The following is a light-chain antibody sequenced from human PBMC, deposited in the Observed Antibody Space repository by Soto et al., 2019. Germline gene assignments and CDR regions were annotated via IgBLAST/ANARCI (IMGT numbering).Light chain of an antibody. Sequence: QSVLTQPASVSGSPGQSITISCTGTSSDVVNDLRVSWYQQQPGKAPKLMIYEGTKRPAGVSNRFSGSKSGNTASLTSSGLQAEDEADYDCCSYAGTSRAFGGGPKLTGL. CDR3: CSYAGTSRA. CDR1: SSDVVNDLR. V-gene: IGLV2-23*01. J-gene: IGLJ3*02. CDR2: EGT.